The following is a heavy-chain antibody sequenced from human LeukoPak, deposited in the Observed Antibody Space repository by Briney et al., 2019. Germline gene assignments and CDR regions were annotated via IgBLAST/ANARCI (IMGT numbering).Heavy chain of an antibody. J-gene: IGHJ4*02. V-gene: IGHV1-18*01. D-gene: IGHD2-2*01. CDR3: ARVFGLFLIPTSYFDL. CDR2: ISGYNGNT. CDR1: GYIFNSYG. Sequence: GASVKVSCKSSGYIFNSYGITWVRQAPGQGLEWMGWISGYNGNTKYAQKFQGRVTMTTDTPTSTGYMGLRTLRSDDTAVYYCARVFGLFLIPTSYFDLWGQGSLVTVSS.